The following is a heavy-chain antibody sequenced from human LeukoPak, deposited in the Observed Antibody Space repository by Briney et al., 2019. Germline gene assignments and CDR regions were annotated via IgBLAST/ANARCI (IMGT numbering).Heavy chain of an antibody. CDR2: ISSSGGST. V-gene: IGHV3-23*01. CDR3: AKGLEQWLVRGYFQH. D-gene: IGHD6-19*01. J-gene: IGHJ1*01. CDR1: GFTLSSYA. Sequence: GGSLRLSCAASGFTLSSYAMSWVRQAPGKGLEWVSAISSSGGSTYYAVSVKGRFTISRDNSKNTLYLQMNSLRAEDTAVYYCAKGLEQWLVRGYFQHWGQGTLVTVSS.